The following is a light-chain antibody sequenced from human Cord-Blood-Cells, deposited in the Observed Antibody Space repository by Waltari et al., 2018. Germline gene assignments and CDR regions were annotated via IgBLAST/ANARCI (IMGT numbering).Light chain of an antibody. CDR1: SSDVGGYNY. CDR2: DVS. CDR3: SSYTSSSTPYV. V-gene: IGLV2-14*03. Sequence: QSALTQPASVSGSPGQSITISCTGTSSDVGGYNYVSWYQQHPGKAPKLMIYDVSNRPSGGSNRFSGSKCGNTASLTISGLQAEDEADYYCSSYTSSSTPYVFGTGTKVTVL. J-gene: IGLJ1*01.